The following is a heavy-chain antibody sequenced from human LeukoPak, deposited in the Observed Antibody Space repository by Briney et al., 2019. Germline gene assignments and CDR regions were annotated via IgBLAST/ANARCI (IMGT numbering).Heavy chain of an antibody. CDR2: IFNSGDAS. J-gene: IGHJ4*02. V-gene: IGHV3-23*01. CDR1: GFPFSNYA. D-gene: IGHD1-1*01. CDR3: AKDRLRAEND. Sequence: GGCLRLSCVASGFPFSNYAMNRVRQAPGKGLEWLSSIFNSGDASYYADSVKGRFTISRDNSKNTLLLQMNSLRPEDTAVYYCAKDRLRAENDGGQGTLVTVSS.